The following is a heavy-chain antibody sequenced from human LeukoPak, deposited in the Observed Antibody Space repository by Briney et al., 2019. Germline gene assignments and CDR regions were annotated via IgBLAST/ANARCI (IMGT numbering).Heavy chain of an antibody. CDR2: IYISGST. CDR3: ARGGFSYYYDSSGYLN. J-gene: IGHJ4*02. CDR1: GGSISSYY. V-gene: IGHV4-4*07. D-gene: IGHD3-22*01. Sequence: SETLSLTCTVSGGSISSYYWSWIRQPAGKGLEWIGRIYISGSTNYNPSLKSRVTISVDTSKNQFSLNLTSVTAADTAVYYCARGGFSYYYDSSGYLNWGQGTLVTVSS.